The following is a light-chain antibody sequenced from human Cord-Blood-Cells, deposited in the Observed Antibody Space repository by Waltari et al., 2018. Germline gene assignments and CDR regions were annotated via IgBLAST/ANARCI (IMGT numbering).Light chain of an antibody. CDR2: DVS. V-gene: IGLV2-14*01. CDR3: SSYTSSSTWV. J-gene: IGLJ2*01. CDR1: SSDVGGYNS. Sequence: QSALTQPASVSGSPGQSITISCTGTSSDVGGYNSVSWYQQHPGKAPKRMIYDVSNRPAGVSNRFSGSKAGKTASLTISGLQAEDEADYYCSSYTSSSTWVFGGGTKLTVL.